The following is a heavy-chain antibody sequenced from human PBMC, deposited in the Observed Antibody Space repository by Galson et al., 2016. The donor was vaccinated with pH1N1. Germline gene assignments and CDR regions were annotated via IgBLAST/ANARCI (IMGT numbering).Heavy chain of an antibody. CDR3: ARGRGDLAGYYYGLDV. CDR2: INTRTGYT. CDR1: GDSFNRYG. Sequence: SVKVSCKAPGDSFNRYGTTWVLQAPGQGLQWMGWINTRTGYTTNSQKFQGRVTMTTDTTASTVYMELTSLKYDDTGVYYCARGRGDLAGYYYGLDVWGQGTTVTVSS. V-gene: IGHV1-18*01. J-gene: IGHJ6*02.